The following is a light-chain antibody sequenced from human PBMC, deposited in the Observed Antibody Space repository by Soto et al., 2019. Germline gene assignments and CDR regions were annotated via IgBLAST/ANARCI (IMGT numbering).Light chain of an antibody. Sequence: EIVLTQSPATLSLSPGESATLSCRASQSVGTYLAWYQQKPGQTPRLVIYTASNRGTAIPARFSGSSSGTDLTLNISSLEPEDFAVYYCQQRRYWRYTSGQETKLHIK. V-gene: IGKV3-11*01. CDR1: QSVGTY. CDR2: TAS. CDR3: QQRRYWRYT. J-gene: IGKJ2*01.